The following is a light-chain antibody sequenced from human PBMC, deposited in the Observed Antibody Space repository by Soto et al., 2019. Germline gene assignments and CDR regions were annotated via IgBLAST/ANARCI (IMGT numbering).Light chain of an antibody. Sequence: QSVLTQPPSASGSPGQSVTMSCTGTSSDVGGYNYVSWYQQHPGKAPKLMIYLVTQRPSGVPDRFSGSKSGNTASLTVSGLQAEDEADYYCSSYAGSNNLVVFGGGTQLTVL. CDR1: SSDVGGYNY. CDR3: SSYAGSNNLVV. V-gene: IGLV2-8*01. CDR2: LVT. J-gene: IGLJ2*01.